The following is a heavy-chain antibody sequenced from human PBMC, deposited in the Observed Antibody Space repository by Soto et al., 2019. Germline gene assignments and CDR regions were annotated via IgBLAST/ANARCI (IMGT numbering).Heavy chain of an antibody. D-gene: IGHD3-10*01. CDR3: ARGRSASSDFDS. CDR1: GFTVGTHT. V-gene: IGHV3-66*01. CDR2: VYSGGTT. Sequence: EVQLVESGGGLVQPGGSLRPSGAASGFTVGTHTMNWVRQAPGEGLEGVSVVYSGGTTYYADSVRARFTISRDNSKSTLFLQMNSLRAEDTAVYYCARGRSASSDFDSWGQGTLVTVSS. J-gene: IGHJ4*02.